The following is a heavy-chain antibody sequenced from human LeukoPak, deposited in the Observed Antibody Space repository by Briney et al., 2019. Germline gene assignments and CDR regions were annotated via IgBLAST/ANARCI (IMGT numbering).Heavy chain of an antibody. V-gene: IGHV1-2*02. J-gene: IGHJ4*02. CDR2: INPNSGGT. CDR1: GYTFTGYY. Sequence: ASVKVSCKASGYTFTGYYMHGVRQAPGQGLEWMGWINPNSGGTNYAQKFQGRVTMTRDTSISTAYMELSRLRSDDTAVYYCARDQYRFYDSSGCIFNWGQGTLVTVSS. D-gene: IGHD3-22*01. CDR3: ARDQYRFYDSSGCIFN.